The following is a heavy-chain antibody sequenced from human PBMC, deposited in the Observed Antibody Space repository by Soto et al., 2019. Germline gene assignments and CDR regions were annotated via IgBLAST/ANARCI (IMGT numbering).Heavy chain of an antibody. D-gene: IGHD4-4*01. CDR2: ISGSGGST. V-gene: IGHV3-23*01. CDR1: GFTFSSYA. Sequence: PGGSLRLSCAASGFTFSSYAMSWVRQAPGKGLEWVSAISGSGGSTYYADSVKGRFTISRDNSKNTLYLQMNSLRAEDTAVYYCAKGSYSNYWSGTVDRYYFAYWGQGTLVTVSS. J-gene: IGHJ4*02. CDR3: AKGSYSNYWSGTVDRYYFAY.